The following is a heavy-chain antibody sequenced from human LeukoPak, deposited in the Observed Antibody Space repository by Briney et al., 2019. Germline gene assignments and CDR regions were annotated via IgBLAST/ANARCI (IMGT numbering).Heavy chain of an antibody. J-gene: IGHJ4*02. D-gene: IGHD3-10*01. CDR3: AKMDDYYCSGSSFDY. CDR2: ISYDGSNK. CDR1: GFTFSSYG. Sequence: GGSLRLSCAASGFTFSSYGMHWVRQAPGKGLEWVAVISYDGSNKYYADSVKGRFTISGDNSKNTLYLQMNSLRAEDTAVYYCAKMDDYYCSGSSFDYWGQGTLVTVSS. V-gene: IGHV3-30*18.